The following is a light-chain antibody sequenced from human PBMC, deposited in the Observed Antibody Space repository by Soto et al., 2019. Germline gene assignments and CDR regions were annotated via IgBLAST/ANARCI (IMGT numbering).Light chain of an antibody. CDR1: SSDVGGYNY. CDR2: DVS. J-gene: IGLJ2*01. CDR3: SSYTSSSTV. V-gene: IGLV2-14*01. Sequence: QSVLTQPASVSGSPGQSITISCTGTSSDVGGYNYVSCYQQHPGKAPKLMIYDVSHRPSGVSNRFSGSKSANTAPLTSSGLQAEDEADYYCSSYTSSSTVFGGGTKLTVL.